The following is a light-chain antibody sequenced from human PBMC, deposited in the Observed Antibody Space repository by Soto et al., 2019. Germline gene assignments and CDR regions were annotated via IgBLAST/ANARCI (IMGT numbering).Light chain of an antibody. CDR2: EV. V-gene: IGLV2-14*01. CDR3: SSYTSSDTVV. Sequence: QSALTQPASASGSPGQSITISCTGTSSDVGGYDYVSWYQHHPVKTPKLMIYEVNRPSGVSNRLSGSKSGNTASLTISGLQAEDEADYYCSSYTSSDTVVFGGGTKLTVL. J-gene: IGLJ3*02. CDR1: SSDVGGYDY.